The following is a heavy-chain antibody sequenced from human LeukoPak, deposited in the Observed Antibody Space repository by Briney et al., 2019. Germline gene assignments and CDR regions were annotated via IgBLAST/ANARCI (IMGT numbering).Heavy chain of an antibody. CDR2: TRTKAYGGTP. V-gene: IGHV3-49*04. J-gene: IGHJ4*02. CDR3: TRDYGN. CDR1: GFTFGDSP. D-gene: IGHD3-16*01. Sequence: PGRSLRLSCTTSGFTFGDSPMSWVCQAPGKGLEWVGFTRTKAYGGTPEYAASVKGRFTISRDDSRSIAYLQMDSLQTEDTAVYYCTRDYGNWGQGTLVTVSS.